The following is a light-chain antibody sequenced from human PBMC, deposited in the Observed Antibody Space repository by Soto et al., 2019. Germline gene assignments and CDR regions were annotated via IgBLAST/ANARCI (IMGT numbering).Light chain of an antibody. CDR2: DAS. J-gene: IGKJ5*01. V-gene: IGKV1-5*01. Sequence: DIQMTQSPSTLTASVGARVTITCRASQSISNWLAWYQQKPGKAPKFLIYDASSLESGVPSRFSGSGSGTEFTLTISSLHPDDFATYYCQQYNSYPITVGQGTRLENK. CDR1: QSISNW. CDR3: QQYNSYPIT.